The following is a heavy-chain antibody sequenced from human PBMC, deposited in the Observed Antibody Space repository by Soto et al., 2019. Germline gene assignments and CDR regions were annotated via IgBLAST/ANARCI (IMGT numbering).Heavy chain of an antibody. Sequence: GGSLRLSCAASGFTFSNYAMSWVRQAPGKGLEWVSGISAGGGSTYYADSVKGRFTIFRDESENTLYLQMNSLRVEDTAVYYCAKHSDYGDFYFDYWGQGTLVTVSS. CDR2: ISAGGGST. V-gene: IGHV3-23*01. D-gene: IGHD4-17*01. CDR3: AKHSDYGDFYFDY. J-gene: IGHJ4*02. CDR1: GFTFSNYA.